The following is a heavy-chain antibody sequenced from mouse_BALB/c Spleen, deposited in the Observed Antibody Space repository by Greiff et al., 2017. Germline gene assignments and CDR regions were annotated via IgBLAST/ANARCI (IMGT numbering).Heavy chain of an antibody. CDR1: GDSITSGY. V-gene: IGHV3-8*02. D-gene: IGHD2-14*01. CDR3: ARTSYYRYSYYAMDY. J-gene: IGHJ4*01. Sequence: EVQLQQSGPSLVKPSQTLSLTCSVTGDSITSGYWNWIRKFPGNKLEYMGYISYSGSTYYNPSLKSRISITRDTSKNQYYLQLNSVTTEDTAMYYCARTSYYRYSYYAMDYWGQGTSVTVSS. CDR2: ISYSGST.